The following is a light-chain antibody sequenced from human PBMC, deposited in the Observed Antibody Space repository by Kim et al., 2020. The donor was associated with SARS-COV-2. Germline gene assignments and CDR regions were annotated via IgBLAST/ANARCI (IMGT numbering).Light chain of an antibody. CDR3: SSYTSSSTVV. V-gene: IGLV2-14*04. CDR2: DVS. Sequence: SITIPCTGTSSAVGGYNYVSWYQQHPGKAPKLRIYDVSKRPSGVSNRFSGSKSGNTASLTISGLQAEDEADYYCSSYTSSSTVVFGGGTQLTVL. CDR1: SSAVGGYNY. J-gene: IGLJ2*01.